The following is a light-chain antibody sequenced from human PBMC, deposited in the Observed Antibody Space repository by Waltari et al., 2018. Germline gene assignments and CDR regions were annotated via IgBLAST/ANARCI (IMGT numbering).Light chain of an antibody. CDR2: TDN. J-gene: IGLJ2*01. CDR3: AAWDDSVSAMV. V-gene: IGLV1-47*02. Sequence: QSVLTQPPSASGTPGQRVAISCSGSSSNIGSNYVYWYQQLPGTAPKLLIYTDNQRPSGVPDRFVDSKSGTSTSLAISGLRSEDEADYYCAAWDDSVSAMVFGGGTKLTVL. CDR1: SSNIGSNY.